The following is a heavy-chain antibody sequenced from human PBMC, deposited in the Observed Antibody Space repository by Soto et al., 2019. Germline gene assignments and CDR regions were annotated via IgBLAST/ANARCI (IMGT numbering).Heavy chain of an antibody. V-gene: IGHV4-4*02. CDR1: GGSVSSSNG. J-gene: IGHJ1*01. CDR2: IYHIGST. Sequence: XGTLSLTCAVSGGSVSSSNGWSWFRQPPGKGLEWIGEIYHIGSTNYNPSLKSRVTISVDKSKNQFSLKLSSVTAADTAVYYCARLGTYSGSYFEYFQHWGQRTLVTVSS. D-gene: IGHD1-26*01. CDR3: ARLGTYSGSYFEYFQH.